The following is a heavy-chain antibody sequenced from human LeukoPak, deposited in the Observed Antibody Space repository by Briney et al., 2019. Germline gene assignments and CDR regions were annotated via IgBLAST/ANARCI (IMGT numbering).Heavy chain of an antibody. CDR3: AKGQYGDYMGPHGHYYYYALDV. CDR1: GFILDDYA. J-gene: IGHJ6*02. Sequence: GGSLRLSCVVSGFILDDYAMHWVRQAPGKGLEWVSGISYNSGNIDYADSVKGRFTISRDNAKNSLFLEMNSLRAEDTALYYCAKGQYGDYMGPHGHYYYYALDVWGQGTTVTVSS. D-gene: IGHD4-17*01. CDR2: ISYNSGNI. V-gene: IGHV3-9*01.